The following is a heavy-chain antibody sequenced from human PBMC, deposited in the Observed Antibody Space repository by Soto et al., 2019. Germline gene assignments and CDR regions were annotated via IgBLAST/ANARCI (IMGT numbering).Heavy chain of an antibody. D-gene: IGHD6-13*01. V-gene: IGHV3-53*01. CDR2: IDSGGGT. CDR3: ARDRDSSSWYGY. CDR1: GFTVSSNY. J-gene: IGHJ4*02. Sequence: EVQLVESGGGLIQPGGSLRLSCVASGFTVSSNYMSWVRQAPGKGLEWVSVIDSGGGTNYADSVKGRFTISRDKSKNTVYLQMNSLRADDTAVYYCARDRDSSSWYGYWVQGILVTVSS.